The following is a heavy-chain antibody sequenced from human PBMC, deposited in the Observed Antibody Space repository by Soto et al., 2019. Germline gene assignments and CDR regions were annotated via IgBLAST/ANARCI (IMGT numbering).Heavy chain of an antibody. D-gene: IGHD3-22*01. J-gene: IGHJ5*02. CDR2: IYYSGTA. V-gene: IGHV4-39*01. CDR1: GGSIRDDRYY. CDR3: AGLHCDSPDCAPLDP. Sequence: QLQLQESGPGLVKPSETLSLTCTVSGGSIRDDRYYWGWIRQPPGKGLEWIGSIYYSGTASYTPKLKXRXTXXVDTAKKQVSLGLSSVIAAHAAVYYCAGLHCDSPDCAPLDPWGQGTLVIVSS.